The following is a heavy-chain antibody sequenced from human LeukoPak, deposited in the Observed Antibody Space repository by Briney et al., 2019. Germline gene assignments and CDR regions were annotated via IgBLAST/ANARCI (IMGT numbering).Heavy chain of an antibody. CDR3: GRVDLRTFHHNYYMDV. J-gene: IGHJ6*03. Sequence: PGGALRLSCAASRFTLRNSWMGWVRQAPGKGLEWVVNINEDGREKYYVDSVKGRFTISRDNAKKSLYLQMNSLRAEDTAVYYCGRVDLRTFHHNYYMDVWGKGTTVTVSS. V-gene: IGHV3-7*01. D-gene: IGHD1-14*01. CDR2: INEDGREK. CDR1: RFTLRNSW.